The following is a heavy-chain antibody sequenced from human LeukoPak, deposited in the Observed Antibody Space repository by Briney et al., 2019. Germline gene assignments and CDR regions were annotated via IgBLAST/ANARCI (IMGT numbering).Heavy chain of an antibody. CDR2: INSDGSST. J-gene: IGHJ4*02. CDR3: ARVPRSGYYFDY. Sequence: PGGSLRLSCAASGFTLSSYWMHWVRQAPGKGLVWVSRINSDGSSTSYADSVKGRFTISRDNAKNTLYLQMNSLRAEDTAVYYCARVPRSGYYFDYWGQGTLVTVSS. D-gene: IGHD3-22*01. V-gene: IGHV3-74*01. CDR1: GFTLSSYW.